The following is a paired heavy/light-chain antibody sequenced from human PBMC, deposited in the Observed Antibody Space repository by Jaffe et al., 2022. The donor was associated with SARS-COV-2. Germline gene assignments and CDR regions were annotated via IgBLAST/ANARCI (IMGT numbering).Heavy chain of an antibody. CDR2: IYPGDSDT. D-gene: IGHD3-10*01. CDR1: GYIFTSDW. Sequence: EVQLVQSGAEVKKPGESLKISCKGSGYIFTSDWIGWVRQMPGKGLEWMGIIYPGDSDTKYSPSFQGQVTISADKSISTVYLQWSSLKASDTAMYYCTRLIWGLTRVRGITPGDYWGQGTLVTVSS. V-gene: IGHV5-51*01. CDR3: TRLIWGLTRVRGITPGDY. J-gene: IGHJ4*02.
Light chain of an antibody. CDR1: QSVSSN. V-gene: IGKV3-15*01. J-gene: IGKJ4*01. CDR3: QQYNSWPPLT. Sequence: IVMTQSPATLSVSPGERATLSCRASQSVSSNLAWYQQKPGQAPRLLIYGASTRATGIPARFSGSGSGTEFTLTISSLQSEDFAVYYCQQYNSWPPLTFGGGTRVEIK. CDR2: GAS.